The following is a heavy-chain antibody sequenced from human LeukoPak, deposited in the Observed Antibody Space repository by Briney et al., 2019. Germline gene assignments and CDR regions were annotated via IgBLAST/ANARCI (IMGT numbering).Heavy chain of an antibody. Sequence: SETLSLTCTVSGASLSSSTYSWGWIRQPPGKGLEWIGTIDYSGSTYQNPCLGSRVTISVDTAKNQFSLRLSSVTAADTAGYYCAGHGNGYFSYLDYWGQGTLVTVSS. D-gene: IGHD5-24*01. CDR2: IDYSGST. J-gene: IGHJ4*02. CDR1: GASLSSSTYS. V-gene: IGHV4-39*01. CDR3: AGHGNGYFSYLDY.